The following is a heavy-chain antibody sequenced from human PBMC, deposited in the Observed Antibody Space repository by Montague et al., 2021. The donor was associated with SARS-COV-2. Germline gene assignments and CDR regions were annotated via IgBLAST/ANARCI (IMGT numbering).Heavy chain of an antibody. CDR3: ARRGRKLLPVASTNGGFDI. CDR2: IYYSGST. D-gene: IGHD6-19*01. V-gene: IGHV4-59*08. Sequence: SETLSLTCTVSGGSISSYYWSWIRQPPGKGLEWIGYIYYSGSTNXNPSLKSRVTISVDTSKNHFSLKLSSVTAADTAVYYCARRGRKLLPVASTNGGFDIWGQGTMVTVSS. J-gene: IGHJ3*02. CDR1: GGSISSYY.